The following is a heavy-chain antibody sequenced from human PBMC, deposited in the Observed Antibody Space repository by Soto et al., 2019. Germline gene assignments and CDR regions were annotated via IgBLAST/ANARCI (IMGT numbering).Heavy chain of an antibody. V-gene: IGHV3-30*04. CDR1: GFTFSNYA. CDR3: ARGRIAAAGTWYFDY. CDR2: ISYEGRDK. Sequence: QVQLVESGGGVVQPGRSLRLSCAASGFTFSNYAMHWVRQAPGKGLEWVTIISYEGRDKYYADSVKGRFTISRDNSKNTLYLPMNSLRAEDTAVYYCARGRIAAAGTWYFDYWGQGTLVTVSS. D-gene: IGHD6-13*01. J-gene: IGHJ4*02.